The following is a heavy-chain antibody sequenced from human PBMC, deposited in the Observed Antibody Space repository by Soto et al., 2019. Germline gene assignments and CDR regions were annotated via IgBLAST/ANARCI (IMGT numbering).Heavy chain of an antibody. J-gene: IGHJ4*02. D-gene: IGHD4-17*01. CDR3: AGDGWGGDYGGGYFDY. CDR2: ISYDGSNK. Sequence: QVQLVESGGGVVQPGRSLRLSCAASGFTFSSYAMHWVRQAPGKGLEWVAVISYDGSNKYYADSVKGRFTISRDNSKNTLYLQMKGQRAEDRAVYYCAGDGWGGDYGGGYFDYWGQGTLVTVSS. V-gene: IGHV3-30-3*01. CDR1: GFTFSSYA.